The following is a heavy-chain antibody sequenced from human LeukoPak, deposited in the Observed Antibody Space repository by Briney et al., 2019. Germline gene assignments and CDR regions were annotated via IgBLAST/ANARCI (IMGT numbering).Heavy chain of an antibody. Sequence: GGSLRLSCAASGFTFSNYGMHWVRQAPGKGLEWVAVISYDGSNKYYADSVKGRFTISRDNSKNTLYLQMNSLRAEDTAVYYCAKDQFKYYYDSSGYSHWGQGTLVTVSS. V-gene: IGHV3-30*18. J-gene: IGHJ4*02. D-gene: IGHD3-22*01. CDR2: ISYDGSNK. CDR3: AKDQFKYYYDSSGYSH. CDR1: GFTFSNYG.